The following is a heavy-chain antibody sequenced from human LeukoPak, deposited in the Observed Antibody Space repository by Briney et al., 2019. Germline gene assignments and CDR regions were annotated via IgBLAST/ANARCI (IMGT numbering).Heavy chain of an antibody. J-gene: IGHJ6*02. Sequence: GGSLRLSCAASGFTFSSYSMNWVRQAPGKGLEWVSYISSSSSTIYYADSVKGRFTISRDNAKNSLYLQMNSLRDEDTAVYYCARSLWFGAPYGGMDVWGQGTTVTVSS. CDR3: ARSLWFGAPYGGMDV. CDR2: ISSSSSTI. CDR1: GFTFSSYS. V-gene: IGHV3-48*02. D-gene: IGHD3-10*01.